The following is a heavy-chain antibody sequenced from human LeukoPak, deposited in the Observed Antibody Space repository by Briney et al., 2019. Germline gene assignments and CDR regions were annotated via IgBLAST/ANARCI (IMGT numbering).Heavy chain of an antibody. Sequence: PGGSVRLSCAASGFTFSSYEMNWVRQAPGKGLEWVSYISSSGSTIYYADSVKGRFTISRDNAKNSLYLQMNSLRAEDTALYYCAKDKYGGNSGYFDYWGQGTLVTVSS. CDR1: GFTFSSYE. D-gene: IGHD4-23*01. J-gene: IGHJ4*02. V-gene: IGHV3-48*03. CDR2: ISSSGSTI. CDR3: AKDKYGGNSGYFDY.